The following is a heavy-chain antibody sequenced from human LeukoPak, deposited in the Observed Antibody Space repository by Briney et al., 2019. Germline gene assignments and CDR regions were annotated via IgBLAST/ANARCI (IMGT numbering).Heavy chain of an antibody. Sequence: GGSLRLSCAASGFTFSSYGMHWVRQAPGKGLEWVAFIRYDGSNKYDADSVKGRFTISRDNSKNTLYLQMNSLRAEDTAVYYCAKGSGSYLSPLYYFDYWGQGTLVTVSS. J-gene: IGHJ4*02. CDR1: GFTFSSYG. V-gene: IGHV3-30*02. CDR3: AKGSGSYLSPLYYFDY. D-gene: IGHD1-26*01. CDR2: IRYDGSNK.